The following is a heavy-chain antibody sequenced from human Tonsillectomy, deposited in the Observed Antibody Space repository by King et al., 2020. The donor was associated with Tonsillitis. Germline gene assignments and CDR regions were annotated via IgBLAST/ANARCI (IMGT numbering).Heavy chain of an antibody. D-gene: IGHD2-21*01. V-gene: IGHV3-23*03. CDR2: IHANTGIT. CDR1: GFTFSSYG. J-gene: IGHJ4*02. CDR3: ARHGSAYSVDY. Sequence: VQLVESGGGLVQPGGFLRLSCEASGFTFSSYGMSWVRQAPGKGLEWVSLIHANTGITSYADSVRGRFTISRANSKNTLDLQMNSLRADDTAVYYCARHGSAYSVDYWGQGTLVTVSS.